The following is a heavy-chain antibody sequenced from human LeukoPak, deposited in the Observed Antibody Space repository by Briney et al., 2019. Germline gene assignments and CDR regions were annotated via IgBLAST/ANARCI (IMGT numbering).Heavy chain of an antibody. CDR1: GGTFSSYA. V-gene: IGHV1-69*13. CDR2: IIPIFGTA. Sequence: SVKFSCKASGGTFSSYAISWVRQAPGQGLEWMGGIIPIFGTANYAQKVQGRVTITADDSRSTAYKELSSLRSEDTAVYYCARDPSRYQPNIWWFDPWGQGTLVTVSS. D-gene: IGHD2-2*01. CDR3: ARDPSRYQPNIWWFDP. J-gene: IGHJ5*02.